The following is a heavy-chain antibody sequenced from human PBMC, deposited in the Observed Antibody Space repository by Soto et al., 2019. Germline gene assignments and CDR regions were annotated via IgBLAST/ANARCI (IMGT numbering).Heavy chain of an antibody. CDR2: IYSGGST. V-gene: IGHV3-53*01. CDR3: ARDLIADY. CDR1: GFTVSSSC. J-gene: IGHJ4*02. D-gene: IGHD3-16*02. Sequence: PGGSLRLSCAASGFTVSSSCMSWVRQAPGKGLEWVSVIYSGGSTYYADSVKGRFTISRDNSKNTLYLQMNSLRAEDTAVYYCARDLIADYWGQGTLVTVSS.